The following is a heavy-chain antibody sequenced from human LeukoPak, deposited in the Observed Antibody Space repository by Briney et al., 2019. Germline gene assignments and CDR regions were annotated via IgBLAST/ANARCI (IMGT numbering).Heavy chain of an antibody. Sequence: PGGSLRLSCADSGFTFRSYSMNWVRQAPGKGLEWVSSISSSSYIYYADSVKGRFTISRDNAKNSLYLQMNSLRAEDTAVYYCARDSSSTSLDFDYWGQGTLVTVSS. CDR2: ISSSSYI. D-gene: IGHD6-6*01. J-gene: IGHJ4*02. CDR3: ARDSSSTSLDFDY. CDR1: GFTFRSYS. V-gene: IGHV3-21*01.